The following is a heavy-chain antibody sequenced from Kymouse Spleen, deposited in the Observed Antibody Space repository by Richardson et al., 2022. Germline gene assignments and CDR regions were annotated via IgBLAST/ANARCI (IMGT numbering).Heavy chain of an antibody. Sequence: QVQLVQSGAEVKKPGASVKVSCKVSGYTLTELSMHWVRQAPGKGLEWMGGFDPEDGETIYAQKFQGRVTMTEDTSTDTAYMDLSSLRSEDTAVYYCATGNYYGSGSYYKGAFDIWGQGTMVTVSS. V-gene: IGHV1-24*d01. J-gene: IGHJ3*02. CDR3: ATGNYYGSGSYYKGAFDI. CDR1: GYTLTELS. D-gene: IGHD3-10*01. CDR2: FDPEDGET.